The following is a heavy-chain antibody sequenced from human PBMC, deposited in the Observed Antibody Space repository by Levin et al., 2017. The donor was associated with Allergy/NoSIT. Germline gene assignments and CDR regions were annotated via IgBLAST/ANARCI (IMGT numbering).Heavy chain of an antibody. J-gene: IGHJ4*02. CDR1: GGSIRSGGYY. V-gene: IGHV4-31*03. CDR2: IYYSGST. Sequence: SQTLSLTCTVSGGSIRSGGYYWSWIRQHPGKGLEWIGYIYYSGSTYYNPSLKSRVTISVDTSKNQFSLKLSSVTAADTAVYYCATRIAAAGNAHDYWGQGTLVTVSS. CDR3: ATRIAAAGNAHDY. D-gene: IGHD6-13*01.